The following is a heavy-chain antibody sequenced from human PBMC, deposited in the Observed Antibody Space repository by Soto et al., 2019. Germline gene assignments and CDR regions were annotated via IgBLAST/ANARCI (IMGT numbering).Heavy chain of an antibody. CDR1: GYTFTSYG. D-gene: IGHD3-9*01. V-gene: IGHV1-18*01. CDR3: ARDLRVTRIRYFDWPIGY. Sequence: ASVKLSCKASGYTFTSYGISWVRQAPGQGLEWMGWISAYNGNTNHAQKLQGRVTMTTDTSTSTAYMELRSLRSDDTAVYYCARDLRVTRIRYFDWPIGYWGQGTLVTVSS. J-gene: IGHJ4*02. CDR2: ISAYNGNT.